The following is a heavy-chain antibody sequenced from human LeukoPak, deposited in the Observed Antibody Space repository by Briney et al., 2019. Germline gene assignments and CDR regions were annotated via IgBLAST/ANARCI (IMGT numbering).Heavy chain of an antibody. D-gene: IGHD6-13*01. V-gene: IGHV4-39*01. J-gene: IGHJ4*02. Sequence: SETLSLTCTVSGGSISSGGYSWSWIRQSPPKGLEWIGEITHSGRTNYNPSLKSRVTISVDTSKNQFSLELNSVTAADTAVYYCARGRGNSSWYYWGQGTLVTVSS. CDR1: GGSISSGGYS. CDR2: ITHSGRT. CDR3: ARGRGNSSWYY.